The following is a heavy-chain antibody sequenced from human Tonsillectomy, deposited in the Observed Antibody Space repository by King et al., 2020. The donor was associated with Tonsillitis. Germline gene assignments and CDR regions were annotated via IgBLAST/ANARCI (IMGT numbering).Heavy chain of an antibody. J-gene: IGHJ6*02. V-gene: IGHV3-30*18. Sequence: VQLVESGGGVVQPGRSLRLSCAASGFTFSSYGMHWVRQAPGKGLEWVTVISYDGSNKYYSDAVKGRFTISRDNSKNTLYLQMNSLRAEDTAVYYCAKDLGSDGMDVWGQGPPVTVSS. CDR3: AKDLGSDGMDV. CDR2: ISYDGSNK. D-gene: IGHD3-16*01. CDR1: GFTFSSYG.